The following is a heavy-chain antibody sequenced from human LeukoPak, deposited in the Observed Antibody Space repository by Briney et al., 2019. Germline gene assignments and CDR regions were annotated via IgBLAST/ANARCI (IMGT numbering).Heavy chain of an antibody. D-gene: IGHD6-19*01. CDR3: ARARAVAVANWFDP. CDR2: INPNSGGT. J-gene: IGHJ5*02. CDR1: GYTFTGYY. Sequence: GASVKVSCKASGYTFTGYYMHWARQAPGQGLEWMGWINPNSGGTNYAQKFQGRVTMTRDTSISTAYMELSRLRSDDTAVYYCARARAVAVANWFDPWGQGTLVTVSS. V-gene: IGHV1-2*02.